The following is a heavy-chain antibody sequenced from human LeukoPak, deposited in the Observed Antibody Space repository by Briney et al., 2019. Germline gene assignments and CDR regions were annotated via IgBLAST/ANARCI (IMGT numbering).Heavy chain of an antibody. CDR1: GFTFSSYE. D-gene: IGHD3-22*01. V-gene: IGHV3-48*03. CDR3: ARPYSDDSGFYVY. J-gene: IGHJ4*02. CDR2: ISSGGSTI. Sequence: GGSLRLSCAASGFTFSSYEMNWVRQAPGKGLEWVSYISSGGSTIYYADSVKGRFTISRDNAKNSLYLQMNSLRAEDTAVYYCARPYSDDSGFYVYWGQGILVTVSS.